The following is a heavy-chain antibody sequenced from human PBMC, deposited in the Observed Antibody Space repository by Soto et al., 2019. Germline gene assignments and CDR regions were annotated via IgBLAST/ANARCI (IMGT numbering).Heavy chain of an antibody. CDR2: ISYDGSNK. Sequence: GGSLRLSCAASGFTFSSYAMHWVRQAPGKGLERVAVISYDGSNKYYADSVKGRFTISRDNSKNTLYLQMNSLRAEDTAVYYCARDQMDGYCSGGSCYPKYNWFDPWGQGTLVTVSS. D-gene: IGHD2-15*01. CDR1: GFTFSSYA. CDR3: ARDQMDGYCSGGSCYPKYNWFDP. V-gene: IGHV3-30-3*01. J-gene: IGHJ5*02.